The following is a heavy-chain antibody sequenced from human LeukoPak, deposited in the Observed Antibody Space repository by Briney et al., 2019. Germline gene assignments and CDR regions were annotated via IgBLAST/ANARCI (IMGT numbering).Heavy chain of an antibody. Sequence: GGSLRLSCAASGFTFSSYGMHWVRQAPGKGLEWVAFIRYDGSNKYYADSVKGRLTISRDNSKNTLYLQMNSLRAEDTAVYYCAKCKAAHDAFDIWGQGTMVTVSS. J-gene: IGHJ3*02. D-gene: IGHD2-15*01. V-gene: IGHV3-30*02. CDR1: GFTFSSYG. CDR3: AKCKAAHDAFDI. CDR2: IRYDGSNK.